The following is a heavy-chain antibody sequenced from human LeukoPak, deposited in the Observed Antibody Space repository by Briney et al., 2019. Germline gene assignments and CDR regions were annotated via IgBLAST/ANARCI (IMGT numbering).Heavy chain of an antibody. V-gene: IGHV1-18*01. CDR3: ARGPTRGGLWFGELFDDH. D-gene: IGHD3-10*01. CDR1: GYTFTSYG. J-gene: IGHJ4*02. Sequence: ASVKVSCKASGYTFTSYGISWVRQAPGQGLEWMGWISAYNGNTNYAQKLQGRVTMTTDTSTSTAYMELRSLRSDDTAVYYCARGPTRGGLWFGELFDDHWGQGTLVTVSS. CDR2: ISAYNGNT.